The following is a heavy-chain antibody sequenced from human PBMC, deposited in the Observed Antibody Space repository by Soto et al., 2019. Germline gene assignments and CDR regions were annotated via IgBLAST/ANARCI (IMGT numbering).Heavy chain of an antibody. CDR1: GFTVSSYG. D-gene: IGHD5-18*01. J-gene: IGHJ4*02. CDR2: RWYDGSNE. Sequence: GGSLRLSSAASGFTVSSYGMDWVRQAPGRGLAWVAVRWYDGSNEYYEDSMEGRCTISRNNAKNTLYLQRKRLGAEDTAVYYCARDPLVDTAMVLDYWGQGALVPVSS. CDR3: ARDPLVDTAMVLDY. V-gene: IGHV3-33*01.